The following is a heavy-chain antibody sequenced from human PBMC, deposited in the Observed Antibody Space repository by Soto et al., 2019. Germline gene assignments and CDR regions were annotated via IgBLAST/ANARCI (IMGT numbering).Heavy chain of an antibody. CDR3: ARHCEVYEGAAGENGMDV. D-gene: IGHD6-25*01. CDR2: IDPSDSYT. J-gene: IGHJ6*02. V-gene: IGHV5-10-1*01. CDR1: GYIFTSYW. Sequence: GASLKISCKGSGYIFTSYWISWVRQMPGKGLEWMGRIDPSDSYTYYSPSFQGHVTISADRSISTAYLQWSSLQASDTAMYFCARHCEVYEGAAGENGMDVWGQGTTVTVSS.